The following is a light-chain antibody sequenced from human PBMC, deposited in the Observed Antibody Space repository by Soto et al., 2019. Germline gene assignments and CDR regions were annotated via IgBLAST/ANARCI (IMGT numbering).Light chain of an antibody. V-gene: IGLV1-44*01. CDR1: SSNIGSET. J-gene: IGLJ2*01. Sequence: QSVLTQPPSASGTPGQRVTISCSGSSSNIGSETVNWYQQLPRTAPKLLINSNNQRPSGVPDRFSGSKSGTSASLAISGLQSEDEAVYYCAAWDASLNGVVFGGGTKLTVL. CDR2: SNN. CDR3: AAWDASLNGVV.